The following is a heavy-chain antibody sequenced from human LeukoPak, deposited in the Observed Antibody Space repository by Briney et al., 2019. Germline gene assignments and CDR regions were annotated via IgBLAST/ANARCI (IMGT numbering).Heavy chain of an antibody. CDR3: ARDLYGDLYFDY. CDR1: GGSISSSSYY. Sequence: SETLSLTCTVSGGSISSSSYYWGWIRQPPGKGLEWIGYIYYSGSTNYNPSLKSRVTISVDTSKNQFSLKLSSVTAADTAVYYCARDLYGDLYFDYWGQGTLVTVSS. V-gene: IGHV4-61*01. CDR2: IYYSGST. J-gene: IGHJ4*02. D-gene: IGHD4-17*01.